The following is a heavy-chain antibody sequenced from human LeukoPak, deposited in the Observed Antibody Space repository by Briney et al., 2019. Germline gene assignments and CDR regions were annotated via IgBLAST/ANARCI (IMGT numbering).Heavy chain of an antibody. Sequence: SETLSLTCNVSGVSVSTSHWNWIRQRPGKGLEWIGCLSYTGKTDYNPSLKSRVSIPLGSSNNHFSLKLTSVTAADTAVYYCSEGYFEPFDHWGQGILVTVSS. J-gene: IGHJ4*02. CDR2: LSYTGKT. D-gene: IGHD2/OR15-2a*01. V-gene: IGHV4-59*02. CDR3: SEGYFEPFDH. CDR1: GVSVSTSH.